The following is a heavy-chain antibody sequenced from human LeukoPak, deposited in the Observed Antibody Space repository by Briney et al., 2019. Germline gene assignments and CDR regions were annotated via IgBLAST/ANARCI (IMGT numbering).Heavy chain of an antibody. Sequence: GGSLRLSCAASGFIFSNAWMSWVRQAPGKGLEWVGRIKSKTDGGTTDYAAPVKGRFTISRDDSKNTLYLQMNSLKTEDTAVYYCTTDMIVAHPNYWGQGTLVTVSS. CDR2: IKSKTDGGTT. J-gene: IGHJ4*02. D-gene: IGHD3-22*01. CDR1: GFIFSNAW. V-gene: IGHV3-15*01. CDR3: TTDMIVAHPNY.